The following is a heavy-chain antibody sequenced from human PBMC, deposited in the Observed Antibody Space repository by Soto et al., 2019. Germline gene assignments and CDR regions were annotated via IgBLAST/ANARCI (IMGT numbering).Heavy chain of an antibody. Sequence: QVQLVESGGGVVQPGRSLRLSCAASGFTFSSYGMHWVRQAPGKGLEWVAVISYDGSNKYYADSVKGRFTISRDNSKNTLYLQMNSLRAEDTAVYYRAKDRIGELSTVYYYYGMDVWGQGTTVTVSS. CDR2: ISYDGSNK. J-gene: IGHJ6*02. D-gene: IGHD3-10*01. V-gene: IGHV3-30*18. CDR3: AKDRIGELSTVYYYYGMDV. CDR1: GFTFSSYG.